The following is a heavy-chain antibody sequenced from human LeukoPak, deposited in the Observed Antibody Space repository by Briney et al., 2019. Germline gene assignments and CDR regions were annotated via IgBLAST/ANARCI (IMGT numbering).Heavy chain of an antibody. CDR2: INGDGSDT. CDR1: GFTFSGYW. Sequence: GGSLRLSRAASGFTFSGYWMHWARQSPGKGLVWVSCINGDGSDTRYADSVKGRFTISRDNAKNTLYLQMNSLRVEDRAVYYCARDPRNKGFDPWGQGTLVTVSS. J-gene: IGHJ5*02. V-gene: IGHV3-74*01. CDR3: ARDPRNKGFDP. D-gene: IGHD1/OR15-1a*01.